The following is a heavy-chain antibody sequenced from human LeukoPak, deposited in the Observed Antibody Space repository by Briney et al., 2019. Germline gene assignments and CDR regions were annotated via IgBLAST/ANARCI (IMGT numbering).Heavy chain of an antibody. CDR2: IYPGDSDT. CDR3: ARQSDTANDY. D-gene: IGHD5-18*01. CDR1: GYSFTSYW. J-gene: IGHJ4*02. V-gene: IGHV5-51*01. Sequence: GESPKISCKGSGYSFTSYWIGWVRQVPGKGLEWMGIIYPGDSDTRYSPSFQSQVTISADKSISTAYLQWSSLKASDTAIYYCARQSDTANDYWGQGTLVTVSS.